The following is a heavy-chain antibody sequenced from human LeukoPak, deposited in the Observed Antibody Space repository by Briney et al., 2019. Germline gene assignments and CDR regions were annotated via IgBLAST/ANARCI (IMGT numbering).Heavy chain of an antibody. D-gene: IGHD4-23*01. CDR1: GVTLSSYN. CDR2: ISSSSSTI. Sequence: AGTLRLSCVASGVTLSSYNMNWVRQAPRKGLQRFSYISSSSSTIYYADSVKGRFTISRDNAKNSLYLQMNSLRDEDTAVYYCARAMTVDYGMDVWGQGTTVAVSS. V-gene: IGHV3-48*02. J-gene: IGHJ6*02. CDR3: ARAMTVDYGMDV.